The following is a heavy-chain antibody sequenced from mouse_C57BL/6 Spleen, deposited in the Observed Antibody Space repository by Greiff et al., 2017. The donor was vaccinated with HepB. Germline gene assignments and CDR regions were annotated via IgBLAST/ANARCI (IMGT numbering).Heavy chain of an antibody. CDR3: TRESPPTVVSYFDY. CDR2: ISSGGDYI. J-gene: IGHJ2*01. V-gene: IGHV5-9-1*02. D-gene: IGHD1-1*01. Sequence: EVKVVESGEGLVKPGGSLKLSCAASGFTFSSYAMSWVRQTPEKRLEWVAYISSGGDYIYYADTVKGRFTISRDNARNTLYLQMSSLKSEDTAMYYCTRESPPTVVSYFDYWGQGTTLTVSS. CDR1: GFTFSSYA.